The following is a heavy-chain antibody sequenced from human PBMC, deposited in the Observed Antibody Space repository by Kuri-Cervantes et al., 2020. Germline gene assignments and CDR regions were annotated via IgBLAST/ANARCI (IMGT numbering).Heavy chain of an antibody. V-gene: IGHV3-21*01. J-gene: IGHJ4*02. CDR1: GFTFSSYS. CDR3: AREWVLELRSGFDY. D-gene: IGHD1-7*01. Sequence: GESLKISCAASGFTFSSYSMNWVRQAPGKGLEWVPSISSSSSYIYYADSVKGRFTISRDNAKNSLYLQMNSLRAEDTAVYYCAREWVLELRSGFDYWGQGTLVTVSS. CDR2: ISSSSSYI.